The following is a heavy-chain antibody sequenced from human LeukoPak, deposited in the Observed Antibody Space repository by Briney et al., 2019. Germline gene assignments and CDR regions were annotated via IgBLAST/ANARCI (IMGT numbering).Heavy chain of an antibody. D-gene: IGHD6-25*01. Sequence: SETLSLTCTVSGGSISSYYWSRIRQPPGKGLEWIGYIYYSGSTNYNPSLKSRVTVSVDTSKNQFSLKLSSVTAADTAVYYCARQGGGFWYFDLWGRGTLVTVSS. CDR1: GGSISSYY. J-gene: IGHJ2*01. CDR2: IYYSGST. CDR3: ARQGGGFWYFDL. V-gene: IGHV4-59*08.